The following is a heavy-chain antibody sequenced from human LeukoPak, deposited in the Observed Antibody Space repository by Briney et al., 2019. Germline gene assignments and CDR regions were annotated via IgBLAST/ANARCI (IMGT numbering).Heavy chain of an antibody. CDR2: INHSGST. CDR1: GGSFSGYY. J-gene: IGHJ4*02. V-gene: IGHV4-34*01. CDR3: AREAGGVLWFGEFYYFDY. Sequence: SETLSLTCAVYGGSFSGYYWSWIRQPPGKGLEWIGEINHSGSTNYNPSLKSRVTISVDTSKNQFSLKLSSVTAADTAVYYCAREAGGVLWFGEFYYFDYWGQGTLVTVSS. D-gene: IGHD3-10*01.